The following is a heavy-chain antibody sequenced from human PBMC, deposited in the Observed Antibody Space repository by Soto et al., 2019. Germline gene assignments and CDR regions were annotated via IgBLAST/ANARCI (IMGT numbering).Heavy chain of an antibody. CDR3: AILEGYGEYADLILYYFDY. D-gene: IGHD4-17*01. CDR1: GYTFTSYA. V-gene: IGHV1-3*01. CDR2: INAGIGNT. J-gene: IGHJ4*02. Sequence: ASVKVSCKASGYTFTSYAMHWVRQAPGQRLEWMGWINAGIGNTKYAQKFQGRVTITADESASTAYMELSSLRSEDTAVYYCAILEGYGEYADLILYYFDYLGQGTLVTVSS.